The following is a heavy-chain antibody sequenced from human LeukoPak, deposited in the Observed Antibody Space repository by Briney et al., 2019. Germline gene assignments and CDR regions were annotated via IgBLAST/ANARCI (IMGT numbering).Heavy chain of an antibody. CDR2: INPTVGST. V-gene: IGHV1-46*01. Sequence: ASVKVSSKASGYTLTSYYIHSVRQAPGQGVEWMGIINPTVGSTSSAPTFQGRVTMTRDTSTTTVYFDRSSLRSEDTAGHYCARGYDSSGLNWGQGTMVSVSS. J-gene: IGHJ4*02. CDR1: GYTLTSYY. CDR3: ARGYDSSGLN. D-gene: IGHD3-22*01.